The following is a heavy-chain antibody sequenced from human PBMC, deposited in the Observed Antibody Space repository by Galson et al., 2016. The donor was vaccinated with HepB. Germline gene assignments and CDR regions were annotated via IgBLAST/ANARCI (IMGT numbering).Heavy chain of an antibody. CDR2: IYSDGRT. CDR1: GFSVSDNY. J-gene: IGHJ1*01. CDR3: ATRLGYCRGGTCFGRY. Sequence: SLRLSCAVSGFSVSDNYMSWVRQAPGKGLEWVSLIYSDGRTHHAESVKGRFTVSRDNTKNTVYLQMNSLRVEDSAIYYCATRLGYCRGGTCFGRYCGQGSLVIVS. V-gene: IGHV3-53*01. D-gene: IGHD2-15*01.